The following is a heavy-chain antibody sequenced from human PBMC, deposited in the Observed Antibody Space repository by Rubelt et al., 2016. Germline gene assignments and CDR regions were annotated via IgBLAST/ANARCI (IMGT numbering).Heavy chain of an antibody. V-gene: IGHV1-24*01. CDR3: ATFGGSYYSLWGFDY. D-gene: IGHD1-26*01. CDR2: FDPEDGET. J-gene: IGHJ4*02. Sequence: QVQLVQSGAEVKKPGASVKVSCKVSGYTLTELSMHWVRQAPGKGLEWMGGFDPEDGETIYAQKFPGRVTMTEDTSTDQAYMELSSLRSEDTAVYYCATFGGSYYSLWGFDYWGQGTLVTVSS. CDR1: GYTLTELS.